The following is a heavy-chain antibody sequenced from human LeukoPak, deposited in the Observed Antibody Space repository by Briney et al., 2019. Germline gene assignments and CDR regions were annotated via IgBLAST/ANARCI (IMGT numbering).Heavy chain of an antibody. V-gene: IGHV4-59*01. CDR3: ARGPGIVVVPAAIHWFDP. D-gene: IGHD2-2*02. CDR2: IYYSGST. CDR1: GGSISSYY. J-gene: IGHJ5*02. Sequence: PSETLSLTCTVSGGSISSYYWSWIRQPPGKGLEWIGYIYYSGSTNYNPSLKSRVTISVDTSKNQFSLKLSSVTAADTAVYYCARGPGIVVVPAAIHWFDPWGQGTLVTVSS.